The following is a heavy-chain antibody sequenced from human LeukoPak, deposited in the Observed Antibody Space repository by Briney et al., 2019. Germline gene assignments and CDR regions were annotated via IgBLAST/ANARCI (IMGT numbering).Heavy chain of an antibody. CDR3: ARDSSAEYYDILTGYSYFDY. J-gene: IGHJ4*02. Sequence: SETLSLTCTVSGGSISSYYWSWIRQPAGKGLEWIGRIYTSGSTNYNPSLKSRVTMSVDTSKNQFSLKLSSVTAADTAVYYCARDSSAEYYDILTGYSYFDYWGQGTLVTVFS. D-gene: IGHD3-9*01. CDR2: IYTSGST. CDR1: GGSISSYY. V-gene: IGHV4-4*07.